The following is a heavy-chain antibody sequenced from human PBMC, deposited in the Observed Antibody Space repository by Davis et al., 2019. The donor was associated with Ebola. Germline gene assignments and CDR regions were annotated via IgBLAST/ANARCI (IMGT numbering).Heavy chain of an antibody. D-gene: IGHD3-22*01. V-gene: IGHV3-74*01. CDR2: INSDGSST. Sequence: GSLRLSCAASGFTFSSYWMHWVRQAPGKGLVWVSRINSDGSSTSYADSVKGRFTISRDNSKNTLYLQMNSLRAEDTAVYYCAKEGGGITMIVVVMDFDYWGQGTLVTVSS. CDR3: AKEGGGITMIVVVMDFDY. J-gene: IGHJ4*02. CDR1: GFTFSSYW.